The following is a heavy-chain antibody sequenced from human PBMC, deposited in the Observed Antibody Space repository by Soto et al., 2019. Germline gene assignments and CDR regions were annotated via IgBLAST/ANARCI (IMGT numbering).Heavy chain of an antibody. CDR3: ARASMVPASPWFDP. D-gene: IGHD3-10*01. Sequence: SETLSLTCTVSGGSISSGGYYWSWIRQHPGKGLEWIGYIYYSGSTYYNPSLKSRVTISVDTSKNQFSLKLSSVTAADTAVYYCARASMVPASPWFDPWGQGTLVTVSS. J-gene: IGHJ5*02. CDR1: GGSISSGGYY. V-gene: IGHV4-31*03. CDR2: IYYSGST.